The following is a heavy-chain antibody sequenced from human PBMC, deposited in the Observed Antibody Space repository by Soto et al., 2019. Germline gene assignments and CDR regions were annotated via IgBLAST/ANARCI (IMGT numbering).Heavy chain of an antibody. Sequence: GGSLRLSCAASGFTFGSYWMHWVRQAPGKGLVWVSRINSDGSSTSYADSVKGRFTISRDNAKNTLYLQMNSLRAEDTAVYYCARAHDFWSGYYRSWGMDVWGQGTTVTVSS. CDR3: ARAHDFWSGYYRSWGMDV. CDR1: GFTFGSYW. D-gene: IGHD3-3*01. CDR2: INSDGSST. V-gene: IGHV3-74*01. J-gene: IGHJ6*02.